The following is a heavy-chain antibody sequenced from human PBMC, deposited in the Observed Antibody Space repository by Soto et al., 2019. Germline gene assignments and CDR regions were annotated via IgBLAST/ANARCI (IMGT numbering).Heavy chain of an antibody. CDR2: IYYSGST. J-gene: IGHJ4*02. CDR1: GGSISSRSYY. V-gene: IGHV4-39*01. CDR3: ARQRQWLVRGDFEY. Sequence: QLQLQESGPGLVKPSETLSLTCTVSGGSISSRSYYWGWIRQPPGKGLEWIGSIYYSGSTYYNPSLKSRVTISVDTSKNQFSLKLSSVTAADTAVYYCARQRQWLVRGDFEYWGQGTLVTVSS. D-gene: IGHD6-19*01.